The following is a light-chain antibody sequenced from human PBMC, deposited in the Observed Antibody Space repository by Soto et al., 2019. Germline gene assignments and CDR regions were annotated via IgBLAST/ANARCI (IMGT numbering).Light chain of an antibody. CDR1: QSITTF. CDR2: DAS. V-gene: IGKV1-5*01. Sequence: GDSVTITCRASQSITTFLAWYQQKPGKAPQILIYDASKLEPGVPSRLSGGGSGTEFTLTISSLQPDDFATYYCQQYSTYPLTFGGGTRVEIK. J-gene: IGKJ4*01. CDR3: QQYSTYPLT.